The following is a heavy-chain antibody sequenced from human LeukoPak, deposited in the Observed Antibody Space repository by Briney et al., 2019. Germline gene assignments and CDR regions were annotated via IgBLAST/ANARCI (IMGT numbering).Heavy chain of an antibody. CDR3: ARNYCSSTSCYKVYYYGMDV. CDR2: IYYSGST. J-gene: IGHJ6*02. Sequence: PSETLSLTCTVSGGSISSSSYYWGWIRQPPGKGLEWIGSIYYSGSTYYNPSLKSRVTISVDTSKNQFSLKLSSVTAADTAVYYCARNYCSSTSCYKVYYYGMDVWGQGTTVTVSS. CDR1: GGSISSSSYY. V-gene: IGHV4-39*07. D-gene: IGHD2-2*02.